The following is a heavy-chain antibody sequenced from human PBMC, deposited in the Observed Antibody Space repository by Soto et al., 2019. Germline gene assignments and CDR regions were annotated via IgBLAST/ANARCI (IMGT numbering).Heavy chain of an antibody. Sequence: QVQLVQSGAEVKKPGSSVKVSCKASGGTFSSYAISWVRQAPGQGLEWMGGIVPIFGAANYAQKFQGRVTITADESTSTAYMELSSLRSEDTAVYYCARSINYYDSSGYSDYWGQGTLVTVSS. CDR1: GGTFSSYA. J-gene: IGHJ4*02. D-gene: IGHD3-22*01. V-gene: IGHV1-69*01. CDR3: ARSINYYDSSGYSDY. CDR2: IVPIFGAA.